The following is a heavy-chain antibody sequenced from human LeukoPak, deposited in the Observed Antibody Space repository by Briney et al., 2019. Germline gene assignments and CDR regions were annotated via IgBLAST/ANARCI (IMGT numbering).Heavy chain of an antibody. CDR2: MSNDGTNE. J-gene: IGHJ4*02. Sequence: PGGSLRLSCAASGFTFRIYDMHWVRQAPGQGLEWVAVMSNDGTNEYYGDSVKGRFTISRDNSRNTLHLQMNSLRPDDTAVYYCAKSIRVIGTTALDYWGPGTLVTVPS. CDR3: AKSIRVIGTTALDY. CDR1: GFTFRIYD. D-gene: IGHD1-20*01. V-gene: IGHV3-30*18.